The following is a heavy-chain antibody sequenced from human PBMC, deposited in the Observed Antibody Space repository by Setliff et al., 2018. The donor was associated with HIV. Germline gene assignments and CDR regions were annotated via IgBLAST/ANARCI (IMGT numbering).Heavy chain of an antibody. CDR1: GGSISSTSYY. V-gene: IGHV4-39*01. J-gene: IGHJ4*02. CDR2: IYYSGNT. CDR3: ARARGRIAAAGRPYFDY. Sequence: LSLTCSVSGGSISSTSYYWSWIRQPPGKELEWIGSIYYSGNTYYNPSLKSRVTISVDTSKNQFSLKLSSVTAADTAVYYCARARGRIAAAGRPYFDYWGQGTLVTVSS. D-gene: IGHD6-13*01.